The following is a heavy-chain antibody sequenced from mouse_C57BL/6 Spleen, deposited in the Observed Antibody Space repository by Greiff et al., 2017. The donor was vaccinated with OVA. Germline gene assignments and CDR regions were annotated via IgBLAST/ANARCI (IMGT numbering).Heavy chain of an antibody. CDR3: ARPSLITTVVAHFDY. V-gene: IGHV1-55*01. CDR1: GYTFTSYW. D-gene: IGHD1-1*01. Sequence: VQLQQPGAELVKPGASVKMSCKASGYTFTSYWITWVKQRPGQGLEWIGDIYPGSGSTNYNEKFKSKATLTVDTSSSTAYMQLSSLTSEDSAVYYCARPSLITTVVAHFDYWGQGTTLTVSS. J-gene: IGHJ2*01. CDR2: IYPGSGST.